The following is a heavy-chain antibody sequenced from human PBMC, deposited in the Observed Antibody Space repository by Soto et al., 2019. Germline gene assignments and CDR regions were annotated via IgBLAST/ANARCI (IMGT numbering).Heavy chain of an antibody. Sequence: GGSLRLSCAASGFTFSNAWMNWVRQAPGEGLVWLSHINSDGSTIVYADSVKGRFTISRDNAQKILYLQMNSLRVEDTAVYFCARDRGYPDSFDIWGQGTMVTVSS. D-gene: IGHD3-10*01. CDR3: ARDRGYPDSFDI. CDR1: GFTFSNAW. CDR2: INSDGSTI. J-gene: IGHJ3*02. V-gene: IGHV3-74*01.